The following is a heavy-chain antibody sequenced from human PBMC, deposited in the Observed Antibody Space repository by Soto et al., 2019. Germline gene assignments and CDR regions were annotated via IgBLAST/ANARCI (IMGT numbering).Heavy chain of an antibody. D-gene: IGHD3-22*01. Sequence: QVQLVQSGAEVKKPGASVKVSCKASGYTFTSYGISWVRQAPGQGLEWMGWISAYNGNTNYAQKLQGRVTMTTDTSTSTAFMELRSLRSHDTAVYYCARERYYDSSGYYYLEDYFDYWGQGTLVTVSS. CDR3: ARERYYDSSGYYYLEDYFDY. CDR1: GYTFTSYG. V-gene: IGHV1-18*01. CDR2: ISAYNGNT. J-gene: IGHJ4*02.